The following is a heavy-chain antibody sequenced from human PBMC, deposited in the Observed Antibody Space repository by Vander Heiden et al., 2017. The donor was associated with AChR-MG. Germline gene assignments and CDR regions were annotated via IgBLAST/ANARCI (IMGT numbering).Heavy chain of an antibody. CDR1: GFPFSSYW. CDR3: ARDSYSSSWYWGIGAFDI. CDR2: IKQDGSEK. J-gene: IGHJ3*02. V-gene: IGHV3-7*01. Sequence: EVQLVESGGGLVQPGGSLRLSCAASGFPFSSYWVSWVRQAPGKGLEWVANIKQDGSEKYYVDSVKGRFTISRDNAKNSLYLQMNSLRAEDTAVYYCARDSYSSSWYWGIGAFDIWGQGTMVTVSS. D-gene: IGHD6-13*01.